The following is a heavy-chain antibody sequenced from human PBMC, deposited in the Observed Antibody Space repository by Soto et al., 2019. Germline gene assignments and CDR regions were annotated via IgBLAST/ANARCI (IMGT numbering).Heavy chain of an antibody. CDR2: IYWNDDK. CDR1: GFSLSTSGVG. V-gene: IGHV2-5*01. D-gene: IGHD1-26*01. CDR3: ARTRSVSYYCSYFDY. Sequence: PTLVNPTQTITLTCTFSGFSLSTSGVGVGWIRQPPGKALEWLALIYWNDDKRYSPSLKSRLTITKDTSKNQVVLTMTNMDPVDTATFYCARTRSVSYYCSYFDYRGQGKMVTVS. J-gene: IGHJ4*02.